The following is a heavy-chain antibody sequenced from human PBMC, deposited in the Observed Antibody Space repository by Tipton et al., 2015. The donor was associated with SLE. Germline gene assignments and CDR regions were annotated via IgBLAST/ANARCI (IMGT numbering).Heavy chain of an antibody. D-gene: IGHD6-19*01. V-gene: IGHV3-53*04. CDR3: ARDSSGWYDPSVRAFDI. CDR1: GSTVSSNY. CDR2: IYSGGST. J-gene: IGHJ3*02. Sequence: VQLVQSGGGLVQPGGSLRLSCAVSGSTVSSNYMSWVRQAPGKGLEWVSVIYSGGSTYYADSVKGRFTISRHNSKNTLYLQMNSLRAEDTAVYYCARDSSGWYDPSVRAFDIWGQGTMVTVSS.